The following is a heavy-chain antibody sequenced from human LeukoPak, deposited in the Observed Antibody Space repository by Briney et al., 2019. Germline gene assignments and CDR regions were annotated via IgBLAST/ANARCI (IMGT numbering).Heavy chain of an antibody. J-gene: IGHJ4*02. CDR3: ARDWELRYSQGAFDY. D-gene: IGHD3-9*01. CDR1: GYTFTGYY. Sequence: ASVKVSCKASGYTFTGYYMHWVRQAPGQGLEWMGWINPNSGDTNYAPKFQGRVTMTRDTSISTAYMDLGRLRFDDTAVYYCARDWELRYSQGAFDYWGQGTLVSVSS. V-gene: IGHV1-2*02. CDR2: INPNSGDT.